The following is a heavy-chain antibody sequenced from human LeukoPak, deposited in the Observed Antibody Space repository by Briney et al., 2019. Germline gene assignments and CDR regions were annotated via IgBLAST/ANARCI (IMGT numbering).Heavy chain of an antibody. CDR1: GFTFSIYA. V-gene: IGHV3-23*01. CDR3: ARDRPNYYGSDGQYYRRDGDH. CDR2: ITSRDGTT. J-gene: IGHJ5*02. D-gene: IGHD3-10*01. Sequence: PGGSLRLSCEASGFTFSIYAMSWVRQTPGKGLQWVSSITSRDGTTYYADSVKGPFTISRDNSESTLYLRMSSLRAEDTAMYYCARDRPNYYGSDGQYYRRDGDHWGQGTLVTVSS.